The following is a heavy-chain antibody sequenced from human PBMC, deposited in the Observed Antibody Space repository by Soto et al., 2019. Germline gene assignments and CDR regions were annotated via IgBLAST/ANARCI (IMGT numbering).Heavy chain of an antibody. Sequence: QVQLVQSGAEVKKPGSSVKVSCKASGGTFSSYAISWVRQAPGKGLGWLGGIIPFFGTANYAQKFQGRVTITADESTSTAYMELSSLRSEDTAVYYCARDLGGGTTYNWFDPWGQGTLVTVSS. CDR3: ARDLGGGTTYNWFDP. CDR1: GGTFSSYA. D-gene: IGHD1-7*01. J-gene: IGHJ5*02. V-gene: IGHV1-69*01. CDR2: IIPFFGTA.